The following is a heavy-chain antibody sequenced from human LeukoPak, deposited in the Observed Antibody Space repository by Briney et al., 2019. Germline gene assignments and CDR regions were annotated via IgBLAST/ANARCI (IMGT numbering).Heavy chain of an antibody. Sequence: QPGGSLRLSCAASGFTLSSYWMHWVRQAPGKGLVWVSHINIDGSNTRYADSVKGRFTISRDNAENTLYLKMNSLRVDDTAVYYCATSRTFDYWGQGTLVTVSS. J-gene: IGHJ4*02. CDR1: GFTLSSYW. CDR3: ATSRTFDY. V-gene: IGHV3-74*01. CDR2: INIDGSNT.